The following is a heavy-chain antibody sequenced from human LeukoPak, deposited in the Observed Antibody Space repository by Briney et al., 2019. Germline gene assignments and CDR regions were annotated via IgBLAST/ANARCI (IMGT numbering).Heavy chain of an antibody. CDR1: GFTFSSYW. CDR3: ARVVIDYYYYGMDV. Sequence: GGSLRLSCAASGFTFSSYWMGWVRQAPGKGLEWVANIKQDGSEKYYVDSVKGRFTISRDNAKNSLYLQMNSLRAEDTAVYYCARVVIDYYYYGMDVWGKGTTVTVSS. D-gene: IGHD3-16*02. CDR2: IKQDGSEK. J-gene: IGHJ6*04. V-gene: IGHV3-7*03.